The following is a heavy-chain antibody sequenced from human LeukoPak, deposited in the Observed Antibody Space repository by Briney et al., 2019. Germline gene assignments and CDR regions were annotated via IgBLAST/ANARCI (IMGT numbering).Heavy chain of an antibody. Sequence: GGSLRLSCAASGFTFSSYWMSWVRQAPGKGLEWVANIKQDGSEKYYVDSVKGRFTISRDNAKNSLYLQMNSLRAEDTAVYYRARDLPITMVRGVTKGWFDPWGQGTLVTVSS. V-gene: IGHV3-7*01. D-gene: IGHD3-10*01. J-gene: IGHJ5*02. CDR3: ARDLPITMVRGVTKGWFDP. CDR2: IKQDGSEK. CDR1: GFTFSSYW.